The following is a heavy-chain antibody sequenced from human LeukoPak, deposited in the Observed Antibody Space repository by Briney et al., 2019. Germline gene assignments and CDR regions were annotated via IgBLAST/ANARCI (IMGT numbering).Heavy chain of an antibody. Sequence: GRSLRLSCAASGFTFSSYAMHWVRQAPGKGLEWVAFISYGGTNKYYADSVKGRFTISRDNSKNTLYLQMNSLRAEDTAVYYCAKDLLRLLWFGSPGDYWGQGTLITVSS. J-gene: IGHJ4*02. CDR1: GFTFSSYA. CDR2: ISYGGTNK. D-gene: IGHD3-10*01. V-gene: IGHV3-30-3*01. CDR3: AKDLLRLLWFGSPGDY.